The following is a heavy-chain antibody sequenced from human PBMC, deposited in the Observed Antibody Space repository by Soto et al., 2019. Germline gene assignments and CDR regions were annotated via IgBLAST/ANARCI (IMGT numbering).Heavy chain of an antibody. Sequence: EVQLVESGGGLVQPGGSLRLSCAASGFTFRSYWMSWVRQAPGKGLEWVANIKQDGSEKYYVDSVKGRFTVSRDNAKNSLYLQMNSLRAEDTAVYYCARDWTPRDYWGQGTLVTVSS. J-gene: IGHJ4*02. V-gene: IGHV3-7*05. CDR3: ARDWTPRDY. CDR2: IKQDGSEK. CDR1: GFTFRSYW. D-gene: IGHD2-15*01.